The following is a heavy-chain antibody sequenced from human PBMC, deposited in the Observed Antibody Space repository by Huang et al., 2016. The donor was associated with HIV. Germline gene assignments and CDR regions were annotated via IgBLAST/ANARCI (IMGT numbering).Heavy chain of an antibody. Sequence: QVQLQQWGAGLLRPSETLSLTCAVYGGSFSGYYGTWSRQPPGKGLEWIGEINHSESTNDNPSLKSRVTSSVDTSRNQFSLTLTSVTAADTAVYYCARGQGGYYYYYMDVWGKGTTVTVSS. CDR1: GGSFSGYY. CDR3: ARGQGGYYYYYMDV. J-gene: IGHJ6*03. V-gene: IGHV4-34*01. CDR2: INHSEST.